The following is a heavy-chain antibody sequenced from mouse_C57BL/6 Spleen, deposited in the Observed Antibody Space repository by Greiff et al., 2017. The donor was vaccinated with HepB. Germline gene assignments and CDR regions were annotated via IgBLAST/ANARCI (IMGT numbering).Heavy chain of an antibody. CDR1: GFSLSTSGMG. CDR3: ARTVVATLYWYFDF. CDR2: IYWDDDK. D-gene: IGHD1-1*01. V-gene: IGHV8-12*01. Sequence: ESGPGILQSSQTLSLTCSFSGFSLSTSGMGVSWIRQPSGKGLEWMVHIYWDDDKRYNPSLKSRLTISKDTSRNHVFLKITSVDTADTATYYYARTVVATLYWYFDFWGTGTTVTVSS. J-gene: IGHJ1*03.